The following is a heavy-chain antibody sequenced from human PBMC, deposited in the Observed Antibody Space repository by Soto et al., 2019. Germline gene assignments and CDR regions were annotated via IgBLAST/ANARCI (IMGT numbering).Heavy chain of an antibody. Sequence: EMQLVESGGGLVQPGGSLRLSCAASGFTVSDSYMGWVRQAPGKGLDWVSSIYTDGRTYYSDSVRGRFAISTDNSKDTLYLQMNNLRADDTAIYYCARHVGFYWYFDLWGRGTLVTVSS. J-gene: IGHJ2*01. CDR2: IYTDGRT. D-gene: IGHD1-26*01. V-gene: IGHV3-66*04. CDR1: GFTVSDSY. CDR3: ARHVGFYWYFDL.